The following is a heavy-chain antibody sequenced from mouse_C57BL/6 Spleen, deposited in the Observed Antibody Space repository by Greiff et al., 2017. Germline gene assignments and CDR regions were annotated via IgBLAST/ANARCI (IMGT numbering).Heavy chain of an antibody. D-gene: IGHD2-5*01. Sequence: DVMLVESGGGLVKPGGSLKLSCAASGFTFSDYGMHWVRQAPEKGLEWVAYISSGSSTIYYADTVKGRFTISRDNAKNTLFLQMTSLRSEDTAMYYCARDSNYVGDAMDYWGQGTSVTVSS. CDR1: GFTFSDYG. J-gene: IGHJ4*01. CDR3: ARDSNYVGDAMDY. V-gene: IGHV5-17*01. CDR2: ISSGSSTI.